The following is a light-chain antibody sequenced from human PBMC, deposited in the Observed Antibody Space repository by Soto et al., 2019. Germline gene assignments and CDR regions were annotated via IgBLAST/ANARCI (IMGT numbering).Light chain of an antibody. CDR2: EVN. CDR1: SSDVGGYNY. V-gene: IGLV2-8*01. Sequence: QSVLTQPPSASGSPGQSVAISCTGTSSDVGGYNYVSWYQQHPGKAPKLMIYEVNKRPSGVPDRFPGSKSGNTASLTVSGLQAEDEADYYCSSYAGSSNVFXTGTKVTVL. J-gene: IGLJ1*01. CDR3: SSYAGSSNV.